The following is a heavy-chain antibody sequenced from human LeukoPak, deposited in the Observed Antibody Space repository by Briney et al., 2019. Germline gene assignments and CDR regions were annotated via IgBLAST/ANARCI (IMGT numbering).Heavy chain of an antibody. CDR1: GGSFSGYY. D-gene: IGHD4-23*01. V-gene: IGHV4-34*01. J-gene: IGHJ4*02. CDR2: INHSGST. Sequence: SETLSLTCAVYGGSFSGYYWSWIRQPPGKGLEWIGEINHSGSTNYNPSLKSRVTISVDTSKNQFSLKLSSVPAADTAVYYCARGPGYGGNSTLDYWGQGTLVTVSS. CDR3: ARGPGYGGNSTLDY.